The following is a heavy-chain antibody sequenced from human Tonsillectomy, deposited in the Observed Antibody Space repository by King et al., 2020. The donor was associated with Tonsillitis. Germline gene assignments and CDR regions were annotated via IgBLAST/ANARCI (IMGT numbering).Heavy chain of an antibody. V-gene: IGHV3-64D*06. CDR3: VKARFSGWYDGLYFDN. Sequence: VQLVESGGGLVQPGGSLRLSCSASGFTFSSHAMYWVRQAPGKGLEYVSGINDKGDVTYSADSMKGRFTISRDNSKKTLYLQLNILRAEDTALYYCVKARFSGWYDGLYFDNWGQGTLVTVSS. CDR1: GFTFSSHA. J-gene: IGHJ4*02. CDR2: INDKGDVT. D-gene: IGHD6-19*01.